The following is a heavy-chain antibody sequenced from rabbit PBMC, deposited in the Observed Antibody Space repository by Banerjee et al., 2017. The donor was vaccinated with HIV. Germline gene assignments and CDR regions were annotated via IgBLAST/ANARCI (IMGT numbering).Heavy chain of an antibody. D-gene: IGHD8-1*01. CDR3: ARSGNNYYGYALDL. CDR2: IYTGDGST. J-gene: IGHJ4*01. Sequence: QSLEESGGGLVKPGASLTLTCTASGFSFSSDYCMCWVRQAPGKGLEWIACIYTGDGSTYYATWAKGRFTISKTSSTTVTLQMTSLTAADTATYFCARSGNNYYGYALDLWGPGTLVTVS. CDR1: GFSFSSDYC. V-gene: IGHV1S40*01.